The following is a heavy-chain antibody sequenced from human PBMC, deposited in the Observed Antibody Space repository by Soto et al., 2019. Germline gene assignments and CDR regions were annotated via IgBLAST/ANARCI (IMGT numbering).Heavy chain of an antibody. D-gene: IGHD4-17*01. Sequence: QGQLVQSGAEVKKPGASVKVSCKASGYTFNKYSISWVRQAPGQGLEWMGWISASNGNTDFAQKFQGRVTMAIDTSTSTAYMELRSLRSDDTAVFYCTRGHGDFAGDFDYWGQGTLVTASS. CDR3: TRGHGDFAGDFDY. CDR1: GYTFNKYS. J-gene: IGHJ4*02. CDR2: ISASNGNT. V-gene: IGHV1-18*04.